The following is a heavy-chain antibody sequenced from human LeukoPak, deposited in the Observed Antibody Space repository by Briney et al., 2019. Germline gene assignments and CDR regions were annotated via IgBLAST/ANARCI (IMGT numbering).Heavy chain of an antibody. V-gene: IGHV4-34*01. CDR1: GGSFSGYY. J-gene: IGHJ5*02. Sequence: SETLSLTCDVSGGSFSGYYWSWIRQPPGKGLERIGEISHSGTTNYNPSLKRRVSMSVGASSTQFSLIMTSVTAADTAVYYCATSGWNGGGGFDPWGQGTLVIVSS. CDR2: ISHSGTT. CDR3: ATSGWNGGGGFDP. D-gene: IGHD3-16*01.